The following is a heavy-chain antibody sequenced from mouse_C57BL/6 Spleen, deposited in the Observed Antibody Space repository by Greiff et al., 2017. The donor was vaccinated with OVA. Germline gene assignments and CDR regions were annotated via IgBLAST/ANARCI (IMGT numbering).Heavy chain of an antibody. CDR3: ARHEERGHGNYFDD. D-gene: IGHD2-1*01. Sequence: VQRVESGAELVKPGASVKLSCKASGYTFTEYTIHWVKQRSGQGLEWIGWFYPGSGSIKYNEKFKDKATLTADKSSSTVYMELSRLTSEDSAVYVCARHEERGHGNYFDDWGQGTTLTVSS. J-gene: IGHJ2*01. CDR2: FYPGSGSI. CDR1: GYTFTEYT. V-gene: IGHV1-62-2*01.